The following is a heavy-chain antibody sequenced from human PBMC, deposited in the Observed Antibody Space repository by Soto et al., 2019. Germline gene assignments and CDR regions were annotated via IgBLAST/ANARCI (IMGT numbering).Heavy chain of an antibody. CDR1: GGSISSYY. D-gene: IGHD2-15*01. V-gene: IGHV4-4*07. Sequence: QVQLQESCPVLVKPSETLSLTCTVSGGSISSYYWSWIRQPAGKGLEWIGRIYTSGSTDYNPSLRSRRTSPVDTSKDQFSLKPSTVTAEDTAVYYCTSGRATLFPGMDVWGQGTTVTVSS. J-gene: IGHJ6*02. CDR2: IYTSGST. CDR3: TSGRATLFPGMDV.